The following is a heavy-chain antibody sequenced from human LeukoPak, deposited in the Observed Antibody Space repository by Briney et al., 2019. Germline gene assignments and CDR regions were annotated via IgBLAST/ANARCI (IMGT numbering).Heavy chain of an antibody. CDR1: GFNFSTYS. CDR3: ARVVRARLFRYYYYGMDV. Sequence: GGSLRLSCAASGFNFSTYSMNWVRQAPGKGLEWVSSISSSSSYIYYADSVKGRFTISRHNSKNTLYLQMNSLRAEDTAVYYCARVVRARLFRYYYYGMDVWGQGTTVTVSS. CDR2: ISSSSSYI. V-gene: IGHV3-21*04. J-gene: IGHJ6*02. D-gene: IGHD3-10*01.